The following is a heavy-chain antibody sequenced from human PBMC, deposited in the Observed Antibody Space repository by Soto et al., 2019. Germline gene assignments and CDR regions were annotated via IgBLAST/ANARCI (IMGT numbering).Heavy chain of an antibody. V-gene: IGHV3-33*01. CDR2: IWYDGSNK. CDR1: GFTFSSYG. J-gene: IGHJ6*02. Sequence: GGSLRLSCAASGFTFSSYGMHWVRQAPGKGLEWVAVIWYDGSNKYYADSVKGRFTISRDNSKNTLYLQMNSLRAEDTAVYYCARPPPQPIIYYNYGMAVWGQGPTAPV. D-gene: IGHD1-1*01. CDR3: ARPPPQPIIYYNYGMAV.